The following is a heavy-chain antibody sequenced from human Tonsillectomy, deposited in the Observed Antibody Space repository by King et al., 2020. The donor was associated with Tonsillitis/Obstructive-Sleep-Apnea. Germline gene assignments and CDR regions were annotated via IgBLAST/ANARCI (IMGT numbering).Heavy chain of an antibody. CDR2: INPNSGGT. J-gene: IGHJ6*03. D-gene: IGHD3-22*01. CDR1: GYTFTGYY. Sequence: VQLVESGAEVKKPGASVKVSCKASGYTFTGYYMHWVRQAPGQGLEWMGWINPNSGGTNYAQKFQGWFTMTRDTSISTAYMELSRLRSDETAVYYCARGSRHYYDSSGFQNYYYYMDVWGKGTTVTVSS. V-gene: IGHV1-2*04. CDR3: ARGSRHYYDSSGFQNYYYYMDV.